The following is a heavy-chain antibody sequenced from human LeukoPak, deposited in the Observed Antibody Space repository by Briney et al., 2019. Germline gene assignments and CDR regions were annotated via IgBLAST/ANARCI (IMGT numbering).Heavy chain of an antibody. CDR1: GYRFTSYW. CDR3: ARHSARKYGSGSYYTGNWFDP. Sequence: GASLQISFKGPGYRFTSYWIGWVRQMPGKGLEWMGIIYPVDSDTRYSPSFQGQVTISADKSISTPYLQWSSLKASDTAMYYCARHSARKYGSGSYYTGNWFDPWGQGTLVTVSS. V-gene: IGHV5-51*01. J-gene: IGHJ5*02. CDR2: IYPVDSDT. D-gene: IGHD3-10*01.